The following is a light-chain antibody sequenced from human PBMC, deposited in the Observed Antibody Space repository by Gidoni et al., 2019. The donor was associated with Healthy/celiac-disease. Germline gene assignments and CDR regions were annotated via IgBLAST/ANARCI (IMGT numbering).Light chain of an antibody. Sequence: EIVMPQSPATLSVSPGERATLSCRASQSVSSNLAWYQQKPGQAPRLLIYGASTRATGIPARFSGSGSGTEFTLTITSLQSEDFALYYCQQYKNWPPLTFGGGTKVEIK. J-gene: IGKJ4*01. V-gene: IGKV3-15*01. CDR1: QSVSSN. CDR3: QQYKNWPPLT. CDR2: GAS.